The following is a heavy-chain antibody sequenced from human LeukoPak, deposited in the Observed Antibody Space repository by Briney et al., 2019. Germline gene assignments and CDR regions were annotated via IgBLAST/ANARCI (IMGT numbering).Heavy chain of an antibody. V-gene: IGHV4-61*08. J-gene: IGHJ6*02. Sequence: SETLSLTCSVSGGSVSGDSITGYYWNWMRLPPGKGLEWIGFIYDSGNTNYNPSLKSRVSISLDTSKNQFSLKLSSVTAADTAVYYCARRPRYYYGMDVWGQGTTVTVSS. CDR1: GGSVSGDSITGYY. CDR3: ARRPRYYYGMDV. CDR2: IYDSGNT. D-gene: IGHD6-6*01.